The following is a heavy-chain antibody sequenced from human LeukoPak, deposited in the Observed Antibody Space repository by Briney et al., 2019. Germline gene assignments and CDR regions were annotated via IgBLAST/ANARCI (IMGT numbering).Heavy chain of an antibody. CDR2: ISSSGSTI. J-gene: IGHJ4*02. CDR1: GLTFIDYY. CDR3: ARAHYDFWSGFTYYFDY. D-gene: IGHD3-3*01. V-gene: IGHV3-11*01. Sequence: GGSLRLSCAASGLTFIDYYMSWIRQAPGKGLEWVSYISSSGSTIYYADSVKGRFTISRDNAKNSLYLQMNSLRAEDTAVYYCARAHYDFWSGFTYYFDYWGQGTLVTVSS.